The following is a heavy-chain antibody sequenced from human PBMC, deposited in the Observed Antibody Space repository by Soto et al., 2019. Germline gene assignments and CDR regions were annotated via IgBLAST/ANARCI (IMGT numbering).Heavy chain of an antibody. V-gene: IGHV2-26*01. Sequence: QVTLKESGPVLVKPTETLTLTCTVSGFSLSNARMGVSWIRQPPGKALEWLAHIFSNDEKSYSTSLKSRLTISKDTSKGEVVLTMTNMDPVDTATYYCARINYDFWSGYYYYFDYWGQGTLVTVSS. CDR1: GFSLSNARMG. CDR2: IFSNDEK. CDR3: ARINYDFWSGYYYYFDY. J-gene: IGHJ4*02. D-gene: IGHD3-3*01.